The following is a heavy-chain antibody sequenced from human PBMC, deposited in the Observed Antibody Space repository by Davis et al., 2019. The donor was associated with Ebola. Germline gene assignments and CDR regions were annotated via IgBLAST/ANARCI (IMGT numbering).Heavy chain of an antibody. D-gene: IGHD4-17*01. J-gene: IGHJ6*02. CDR2: ISGSDSSK. CDR3: AKGSLYGSRSITAGMDV. V-gene: IGHV3-23*01. CDR1: GFTFTSYS. Sequence: GESLKISCAASGFTFTSYSMTWVRQAPGKGLEWVSGISGSDSSKYYADSVKGRFTFSRDNSKNTLYLQMNSLRAEDTAVYYCAKGSLYGSRSITAGMDVWGQGTTVTVSS.